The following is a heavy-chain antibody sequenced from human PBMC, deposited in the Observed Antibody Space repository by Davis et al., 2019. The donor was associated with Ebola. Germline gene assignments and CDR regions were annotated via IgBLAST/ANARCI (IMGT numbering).Heavy chain of an antibody. V-gene: IGHV4-39*07. Sequence: PSETLSLTCTVSGGSISSSSYYWGWIRQPPGKGLEWIGSIYYSGSTYYNPSLKSRVTISVDTSKNQFSLKLSSVTAADTAVYYCARSYCSSTSCYRGAFDYWGQGTLVTVSS. J-gene: IGHJ4*02. CDR1: GGSISSSSYY. CDR2: IYYSGST. CDR3: ARSYCSSTSCYRGAFDY. D-gene: IGHD2-2*02.